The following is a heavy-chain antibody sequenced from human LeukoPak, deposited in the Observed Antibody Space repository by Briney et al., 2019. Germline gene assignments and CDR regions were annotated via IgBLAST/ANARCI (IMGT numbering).Heavy chain of an antibody. CDR1: GYTFTGYY. V-gene: IGHV1-2*02. CDR2: INPNSGGT. D-gene: IGHD6-19*01. J-gene: IGHJ4*02. CDR3: ARDPPRSIAVAGSGQDY. Sequence: ASVKVSCKASGYTFTGYYMHWVRQAPGQGLEWMGWINPNSGGTNYAQKFQGRVTMTRDTSISTAYMELSRLRSDDTAVYHCARDPPRSIAVAGSGQDYWGQGTLVTVSS.